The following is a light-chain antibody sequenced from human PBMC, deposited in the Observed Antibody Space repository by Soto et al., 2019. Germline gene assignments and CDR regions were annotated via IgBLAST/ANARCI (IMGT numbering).Light chain of an antibody. CDR2: DAS. CDR1: QSVSSY. CDR3: QQRSNWTLT. Sequence: EIVLTQSPATLSLSPGERATLSCRASQSVSSYLAWYQQRPGQXPRXXIYDASNTATGIPARFSGSGSGTDLTITISSLEPEDFEVYYCQQRSNWTLTFGGGTKVDIK. J-gene: IGKJ4*01. V-gene: IGKV3-11*01.